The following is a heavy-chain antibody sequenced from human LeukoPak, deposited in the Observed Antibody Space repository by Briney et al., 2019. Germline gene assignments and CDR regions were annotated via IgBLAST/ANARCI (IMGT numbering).Heavy chain of an antibody. CDR2: VSHTGAT. D-gene: IGHD1-26*01. CDR3: ARDRRGSFYTVDR. CDR1: GASINGYF. J-gene: IGHJ4*03. V-gene: IGHV4-59*01. Sequence: SETLSLTCSVSGASINGYFWSWVKQTPEKGLQWIGYVSHTGATTSNPTLESRVSITIDTSKSQISLTMTSVTAADSALYYCARDRRGSFYTVDRWGPGTIVSVSA.